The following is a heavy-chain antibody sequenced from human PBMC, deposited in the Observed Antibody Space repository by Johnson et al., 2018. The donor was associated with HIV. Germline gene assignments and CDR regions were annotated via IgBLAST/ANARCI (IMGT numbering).Heavy chain of an antibody. V-gene: IGHV3-20*04. CDR1: GFTLDDYG. Sequence: VQLVESGGGVVRPGGSLRLSCAASGFTLDDYGMAWVRQAPGKGLEWVSGIDWNGGSTGYADSVKGRFTISRDNAKNSLYLQMNSLRAEDTALYYCARDFVAFGECTAFDIWGQGTMVAVSS. CDR3: ARDFVAFGECTAFDI. J-gene: IGHJ3*02. D-gene: IGHD3-10*01. CDR2: IDWNGGST.